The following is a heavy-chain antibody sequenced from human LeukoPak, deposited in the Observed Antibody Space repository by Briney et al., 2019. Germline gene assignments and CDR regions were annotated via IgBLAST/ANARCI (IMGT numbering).Heavy chain of an antibody. CDR2: FDPEDGET. J-gene: IGHJ6*02. D-gene: IGHD6-25*01. Sequence: ASVKVSCKVSGYTLTELSVHWVRQAPGKGLEWMGGFDPEDGETIYAQKFQGRVTMTEDTSTDTAYMELSSLRSEDTAVYYCATAAYSSAPYGMDVWGQGTTVTVSS. CDR3: ATAAYSSAPYGMDV. V-gene: IGHV1-24*01. CDR1: GYTLTELS.